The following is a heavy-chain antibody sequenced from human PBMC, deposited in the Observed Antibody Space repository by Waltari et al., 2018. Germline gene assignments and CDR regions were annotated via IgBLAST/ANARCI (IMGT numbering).Heavy chain of an antibody. CDR1: GGSISSGGYY. Sequence: QVQLQESGPGLVKPSQTLSLTCTVSGGSISSGGYYWSWIRQHPGKGLAWIGYIEYSWSNYYTPSLKSRVTISVDTSKNQFSLKLSSVTAADTAVYYCARGGDGYNYDDWGQGTLVTVSS. V-gene: IGHV4-31*03. D-gene: IGHD5-12*01. J-gene: IGHJ4*02. CDR3: ARGGDGYNYDD. CDR2: IEYSWSN.